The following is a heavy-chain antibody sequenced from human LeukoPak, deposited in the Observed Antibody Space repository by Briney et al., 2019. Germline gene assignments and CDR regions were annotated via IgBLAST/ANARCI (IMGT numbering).Heavy chain of an antibody. CDR3: ARGGKPLGRRPSTSYFDY. CDR2: INHSGST. Sequence: SETLSLTCAVYGGSFSGYYWSWIRQPPGKGLEWIGEINHSGSTNYNPSLKSRVTISVDTSKNQFSLKLSSVTAADTAVYYCARGGKPLGRRPSTSYFDYWGQGTLVTVSS. CDR1: GGSFSGYY. V-gene: IGHV4-34*01. J-gene: IGHJ4*02.